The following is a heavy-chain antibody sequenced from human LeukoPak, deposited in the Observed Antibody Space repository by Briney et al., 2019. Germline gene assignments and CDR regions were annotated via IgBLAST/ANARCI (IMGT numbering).Heavy chain of an antibody. D-gene: IGHD6-6*01. J-gene: IGHJ5*02. CDR3: ARDRASSLWFDP. Sequence: GGSLRLSCAASGFTFSSYWMHWFRQAPGKGLVWVSRINTDGSSTSYADSVKGRFTISRDNAKNTLYLQMNSLRAEDTAVYYCARDRASSLWFDPWGQGTLVTVSS. CDR1: GFTFSSYW. CDR2: INTDGSST. V-gene: IGHV3-74*01.